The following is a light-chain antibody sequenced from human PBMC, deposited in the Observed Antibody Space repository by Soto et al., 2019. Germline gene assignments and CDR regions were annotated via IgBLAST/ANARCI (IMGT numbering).Light chain of an antibody. CDR3: HQRQSWPRT. CDR2: GAS. J-gene: IGKJ1*01. Sequence: IVLTQSPGTLSLSPGERATLSCRASQSVTTQLAWYQQKPGQAPRLIIHGASSRATGVPDRITGSGSGTDFTLSISRLEPEDFAVYYCHQRQSWPRTFGQGTKVDIK. V-gene: IGKV3-11*01. CDR1: QSVTTQ.